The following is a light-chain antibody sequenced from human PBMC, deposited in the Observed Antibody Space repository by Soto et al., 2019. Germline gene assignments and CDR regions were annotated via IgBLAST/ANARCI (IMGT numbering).Light chain of an antibody. CDR2: DAS. CDR1: QSVSSY. V-gene: IGKV3-11*01. CDR3: QQRRDWPLT. Sequence: EIVLTQSPATLSLSPGERATLSCRASQSVSSYLAWYQQKPGQAPRLLISDASNRATGIPARFSGSGSGTDFTLTVSSLEPEDFAEYYCQQRRDWPLTFGGGIKVEI. J-gene: IGKJ4*01.